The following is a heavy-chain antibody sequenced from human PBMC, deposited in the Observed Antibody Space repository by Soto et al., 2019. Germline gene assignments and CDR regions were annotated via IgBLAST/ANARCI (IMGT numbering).Heavy chain of an antibody. CDR1: GSTFTGYD. V-gene: IGHV1-2*04. Sequence: ASVKVSCKAPGSTFTGYDMNWVRQAPGQGIEWMGGINPISGATNYAQKFQGWVTITANESMRTAYMELSSLRSEDTAVYYCAGVVVVSDYYYYYGMDVWGQGTTVTVSS. CDR3: AGVVVVSDYYYYYGMDV. D-gene: IGHD3-22*01. J-gene: IGHJ6*02. CDR2: INPISGAT.